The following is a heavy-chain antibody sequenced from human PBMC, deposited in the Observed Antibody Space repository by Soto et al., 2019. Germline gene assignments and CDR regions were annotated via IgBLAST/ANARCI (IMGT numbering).Heavy chain of an antibody. CDR2: IGGYNGNT. CDR3: ARKSSSSSWFDP. Sequence: GASVKVSCKASGYTFSNYGISWVRQAPGQGLEWMGWIGGYNGNTNYAQNFQGRVTMTADPSTRTAYMDLRSLISDDTAVYFCARKSSSSSWFDPWGQGTLVTVSS. J-gene: IGHJ5*02. D-gene: IGHD6-6*01. CDR1: GYTFSNYG. V-gene: IGHV1-18*01.